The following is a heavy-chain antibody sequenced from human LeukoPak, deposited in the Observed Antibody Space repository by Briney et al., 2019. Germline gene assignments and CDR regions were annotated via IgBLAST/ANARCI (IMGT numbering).Heavy chain of an antibody. CDR3: ARGEDGYNGA. V-gene: IGHV4-34*01. Sequence: PSETLSLPCAVYGGSFSGYYWSWIRQPPGKGLEWIGEINHSGSTNYNPSLKSRVTISVDTSKNQFSLKLSSVTAADTAVYYCARGEDGYNGAWGQGTLVTVSS. J-gene: IGHJ5*02. D-gene: IGHD5-24*01. CDR1: GGSFSGYY. CDR2: INHSGST.